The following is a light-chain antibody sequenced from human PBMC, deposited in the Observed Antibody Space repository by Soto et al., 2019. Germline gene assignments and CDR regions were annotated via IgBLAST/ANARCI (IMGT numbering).Light chain of an antibody. CDR2: DAS. J-gene: IGKJ2*01. CDR1: QSVSSSY. V-gene: IGKV3D-20*01. Sequence: EIVLTQSPATLSLSPGERATLSCGARQSVSSSYLAWYQQKPGLAPRLLIYDASSRATGIPDRFSGSGSGTDFTLTISRLEPEDFAVYYCQQYGSSPGTFGQGTKLEIK. CDR3: QQYGSSPGT.